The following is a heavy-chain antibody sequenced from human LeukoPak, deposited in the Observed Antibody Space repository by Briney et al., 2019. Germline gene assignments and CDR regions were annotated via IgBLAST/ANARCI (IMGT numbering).Heavy chain of an antibody. Sequence: QSGGSLRLSCAASGFTFNTYWMSWVRQAPGKGLEWVANIKQDGSGKYYVDSVKGRFTISRDDAKNSLYLQMNSLRAEDTAVYFCARGVTPDYWGQGALVTVSS. D-gene: IGHD2-21*02. CDR2: IKQDGSGK. J-gene: IGHJ4*02. CDR1: GFTFNTYW. V-gene: IGHV3-7*01. CDR3: ARGVTPDY.